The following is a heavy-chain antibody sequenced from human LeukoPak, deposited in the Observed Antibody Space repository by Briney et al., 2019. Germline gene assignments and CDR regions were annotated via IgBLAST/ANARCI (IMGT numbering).Heavy chain of an antibody. V-gene: IGHV3-23*01. CDR1: GFTFSSYA. Sequence: PRGSLRLSCAASGFTFSSYAMSWVRQAPGKGLEWVSAISGSGGSTYYADSVKGRFTISRDNSKNTLYLQMNSLRAEDTAVYYCATSPRGWYYFDYWGQGTLVTVSS. CDR2: ISGSGGST. D-gene: IGHD2-15*01. J-gene: IGHJ4*02. CDR3: ATSPRGWYYFDY.